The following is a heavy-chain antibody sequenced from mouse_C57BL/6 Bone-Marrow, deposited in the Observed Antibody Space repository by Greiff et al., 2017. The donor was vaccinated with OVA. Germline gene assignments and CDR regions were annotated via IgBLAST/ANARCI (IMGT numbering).Heavy chain of an antibody. V-gene: IGHV1-7*01. CDR3: ARRGNYPAWFAY. J-gene: IGHJ3*01. D-gene: IGHD2-1*01. Sequence: VQGVESGAELAKPGASVKLSCKASGYTFTSYWMHGVWQGSVPRLEWSGYIMPSSWLTKYNQKFKDKATLTADKSSSTAYMQLSSLTYEDSAVYYCARRGNYPAWFAYWGQGTLVTVSA. CDR2: IMPSSWLT. CDR1: GYTFTSYW.